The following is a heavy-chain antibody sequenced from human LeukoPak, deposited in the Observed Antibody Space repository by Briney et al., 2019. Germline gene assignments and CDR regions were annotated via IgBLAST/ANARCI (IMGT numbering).Heavy chain of an antibody. V-gene: IGHV5-51*01. Sequence: GESLKISCKGSGYSFTSYWIGWVRQMPGKGLEWMGIIYPGDSDTRYSPSFQGQVTISADKSISTAYLQWSSLKASDTAMYYCANPLYGDHVGGGAFDIWGQGTMVTVSS. J-gene: IGHJ3*02. CDR3: ANPLYGDHVGGGAFDI. D-gene: IGHD4-17*01. CDR1: GYSFTSYW. CDR2: IYPGDSDT.